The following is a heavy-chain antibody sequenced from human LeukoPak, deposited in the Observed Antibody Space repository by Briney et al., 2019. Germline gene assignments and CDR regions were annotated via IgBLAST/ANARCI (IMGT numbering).Heavy chain of an antibody. CDR3: ARGRRSGYYPFDY. V-gene: IGHV4-34*01. D-gene: IGHD3-3*01. J-gene: IGHJ4*02. Sequence: SETLSLTCAVYGGSFSGYYWSWIRQPPGKGLEWIGEINHSGSTNYNPSLKSRVTISVDTSKNQFSLKLSSVTAADTAVYYCARGRRSGYYPFDYWGQGTLVTVSS. CDR2: INHSGST. CDR1: GGSFSGYY.